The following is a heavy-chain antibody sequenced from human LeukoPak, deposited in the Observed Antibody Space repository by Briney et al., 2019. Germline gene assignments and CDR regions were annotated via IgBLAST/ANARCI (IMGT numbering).Heavy chain of an antibody. Sequence: SETLSLTCTFSGGSIKNEYYYWGWIRQAPGRGLEWIGNIYYSGGTYQRPSLKNRFTTSVATSNNQFHLKLSSVTADDTAVYYCARYRCCLSSWCPGRERYFDLWGRGTLVTVSS. CDR1: GGSIKNEYYY. V-gene: IGHV4-39*01. J-gene: IGHJ2*01. D-gene: IGHD1-1*01. CDR2: IYYSGGT. CDR3: ARYRCCLSSWCPGRERYFDL.